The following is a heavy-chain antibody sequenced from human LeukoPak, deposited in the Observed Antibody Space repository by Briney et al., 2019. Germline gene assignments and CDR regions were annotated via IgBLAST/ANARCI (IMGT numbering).Heavy chain of an antibody. Sequence: SETLSLTCSVSRGSISRTSYSWGWIRQPPGKGLEWIGNIYYTGTAYHNPSLKSRVAISLDTSKSHFSLKLSSVTAADTAVYYCARGGRFYGDYNWFDPWGQGTLVTVSS. CDR2: IYYTGTA. J-gene: IGHJ5*02. CDR3: ARGGRFYGDYNWFDP. V-gene: IGHV4-39*07. CDR1: RGSISRTSYS. D-gene: IGHD4-17*01.